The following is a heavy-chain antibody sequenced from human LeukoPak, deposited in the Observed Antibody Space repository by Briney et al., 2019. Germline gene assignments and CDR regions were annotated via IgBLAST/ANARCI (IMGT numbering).Heavy chain of an antibody. J-gene: IGHJ4*02. CDR3: ASGSDSSGYYPVSFDY. CDR2: ISSSSSYI. Sequence: GGSLRLSCAASGFTFSTYTMNWVRQAQGKGLEWVSSISSSSSYIYYADSVKGRFTISSDNAKNSLYLQMNSLRAEDTAVYYCASGSDSSGYYPVSFDYWGQGTLVTVSS. D-gene: IGHD3-22*01. CDR1: GFTFSTYT. V-gene: IGHV3-21*01.